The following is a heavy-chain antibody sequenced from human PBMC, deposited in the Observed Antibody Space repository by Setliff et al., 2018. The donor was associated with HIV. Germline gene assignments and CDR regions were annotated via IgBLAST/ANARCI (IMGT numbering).Heavy chain of an antibody. CDR2: MNPSVAGT. V-gene: IGHV1-46*01. D-gene: IGHD2-15*01. CDR3: AREYHGGWFDY. J-gene: IGHJ4*02. CDR1: GYTFTSYA. Sequence: ASVKVSCKASGYTFTSYAMHWVRQAPGQRLEWMGLMNPSVAGTLYAQRFQGRLTMTTDTSTSTVYMELSSLRSEDTAVYYCAREYHGGWFDYWGQGALVTVS.